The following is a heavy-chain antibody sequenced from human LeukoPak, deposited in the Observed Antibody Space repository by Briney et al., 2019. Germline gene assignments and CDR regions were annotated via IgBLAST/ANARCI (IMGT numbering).Heavy chain of an antibody. CDR3: ARDGVAGGFDY. J-gene: IGHJ4*02. CDR1: GGSIGSYY. D-gene: IGHD6-19*01. CDR2: IHYSGST. Sequence: SETLSLTCTVSGGSIGSYYWNWIRQAPGKGLEWIGYIHYSGSTNPNSSLKSRVTLSVDTSRNQYSLKLSSVTAADTAVYYCARDGVAGGFDYWGQGTLVTVSS. V-gene: IGHV4-59*01.